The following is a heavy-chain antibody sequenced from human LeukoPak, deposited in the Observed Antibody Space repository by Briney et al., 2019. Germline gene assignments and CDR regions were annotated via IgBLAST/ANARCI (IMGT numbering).Heavy chain of an antibody. CDR3: AKAMSTTGWYAAPFDH. Sequence: GGSLRLSCAASGFTFGSYGMNWVRQAPGKGLEWVSGLSGSGDTTYYAESVKGRVSISRDNSKNTLDLQMNSLRAEDTAVYFCAKAMSTTGWYAAPFDHWDQGTLVTVSS. J-gene: IGHJ5*02. V-gene: IGHV3-23*01. CDR2: LSGSGDTT. D-gene: IGHD6-19*01. CDR1: GFTFGSYG.